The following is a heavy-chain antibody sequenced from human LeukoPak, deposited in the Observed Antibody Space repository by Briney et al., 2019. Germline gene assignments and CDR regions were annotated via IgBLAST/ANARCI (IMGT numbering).Heavy chain of an antibody. CDR1: GFTFSSYS. V-gene: IGHV3-21*01. J-gene: IGHJ4*02. Sequence: PGGSLRLSCAASGFTFSSYSMNWVRQAPGKGLEWVSSISSSSSYIYYADSVEGRFTISRDNAKNSLYLQMNSLRAEDTALYYCARDLFSGYDPRTFDLWGQGTLVTVSS. CDR3: ARDLFSGYDPRTFDL. CDR2: ISSSSSYI. D-gene: IGHD5-12*01.